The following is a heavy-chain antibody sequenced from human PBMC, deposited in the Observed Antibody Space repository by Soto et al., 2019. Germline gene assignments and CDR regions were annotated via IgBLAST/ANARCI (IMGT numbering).Heavy chain of an antibody. J-gene: IGHJ5*02. CDR1: GGSFSGYY. V-gene: IGHV4-34*01. CDR2: INHSGST. CDR3: ARDLDGDYDYHQFDP. D-gene: IGHD4-17*01. Sequence: TLSLTCAVYGGSFSGYYWSWIRQPPGKGLEWIGEINHSGSTNYNPSLKSRVTISVDTSKNQFSLKLSSVTAADTAVYYCARDLDGDYDYHQFDPWGQGTLVTVSS.